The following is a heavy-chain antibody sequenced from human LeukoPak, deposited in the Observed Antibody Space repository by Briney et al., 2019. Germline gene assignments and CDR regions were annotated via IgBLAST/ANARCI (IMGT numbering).Heavy chain of an antibody. J-gene: IGHJ4*02. D-gene: IGHD1-26*01. CDR2: ISASGVMT. Sequence: GGSLRLSCAASGFTFTNYAMTWVRQAPGKGLEWVSSISASGVMTYYADSVKGRFTVSRDNSKNSLYLQMSSLTAADTAVYYCAKDRSIGTYYTFDHWGQGTLVTVSS. CDR1: GFTFTNYA. V-gene: IGHV3-23*01. CDR3: AKDRSIGTYYTFDH.